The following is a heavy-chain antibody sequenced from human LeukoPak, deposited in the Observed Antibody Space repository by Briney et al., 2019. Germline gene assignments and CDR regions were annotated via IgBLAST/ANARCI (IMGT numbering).Heavy chain of an antibody. CDR3: ARDEIAVADL. J-gene: IGHJ3*01. D-gene: IGHD6-19*01. CDR2: IIPIFGTA. Sequence: GASVKVSCKASGGTFSSYAINWVRQAPGQGLEWMGGIIPIFGTANYAQKFQGRVTITADKSTSTAYMELSSLRSEDTAVYYCARDEIAVADLWGQGTMVTVSS. V-gene: IGHV1-69*06. CDR1: GGTFSSYA.